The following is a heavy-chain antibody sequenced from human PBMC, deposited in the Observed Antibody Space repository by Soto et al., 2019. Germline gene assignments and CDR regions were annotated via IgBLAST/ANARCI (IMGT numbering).Heavy chain of an antibody. CDR3: AVADCSSTSCQLSRFDY. D-gene: IGHD2-2*01. CDR2: INAGNGNT. V-gene: IGHV1-3*01. Sequence: ASVKVSCKASGYTFTSYAMHWVRQAPGQRLEWMGWINAGNGNTKYSQKFQGRVTITRDTSASTAYMELSSLRSEDTAVYYCAVADCSSTSCQLSRFDYWGQGTLVTVSS. CDR1: GYTFTSYA. J-gene: IGHJ4*02.